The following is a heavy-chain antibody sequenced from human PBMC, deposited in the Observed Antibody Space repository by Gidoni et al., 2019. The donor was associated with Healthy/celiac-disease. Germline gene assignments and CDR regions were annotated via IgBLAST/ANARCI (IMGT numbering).Heavy chain of an antibody. V-gene: IGHV3-21*01. CDR1: GFTFSSHS. J-gene: IGHJ4*02. D-gene: IGHD3-10*01. Sequence: EVQLVESGGGLVKPGGSLRLSCAASGFTFSSHSRNWVRPAPGKGLEWVSSISSSSSYIYYADSVKGRFTISRDNAKNSLYLQMNSLRAEDTAVYYCARESDYYGSGKPNDYWGQGTLVTVSS. CDR2: ISSSSSYI. CDR3: ARESDYYGSGKPNDY.